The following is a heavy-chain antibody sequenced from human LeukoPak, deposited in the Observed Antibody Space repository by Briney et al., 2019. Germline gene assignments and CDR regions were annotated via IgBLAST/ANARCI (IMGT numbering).Heavy chain of an antibody. CDR1: GFTFSRNP. Sequence: GGSVRLSCAASGFTFSRNPMNWVRQAPGQGLEWVSSISGDSRYMYYGASVKGRFTISRDNAKNSLYLQMNGLRAEDTAVYYCARGQLNNWSMFDSWGQGSLVTVSS. V-gene: IGHV3-21*01. CDR2: ISGDSRYM. D-gene: IGHD1-20*01. CDR3: ARGQLNNWSMFDS. J-gene: IGHJ4*02.